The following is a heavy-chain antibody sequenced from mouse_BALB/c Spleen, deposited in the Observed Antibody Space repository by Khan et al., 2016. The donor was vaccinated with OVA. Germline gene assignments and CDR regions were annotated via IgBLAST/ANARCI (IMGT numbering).Heavy chain of an antibody. CDR2: INPSTGYT. Sequence: QVQLQQSGAELAKPGASVKMSCTPSGYTFTTYWIHWIKQRPGQGLEWIGYINPSTGYTEYNQNFKDKATLTADKSSSTAYMQLNSLTSADSAVYYCARRVLYGLFSYWGQGTLVTVSA. CDR3: ARRVLYGLFSY. V-gene: IGHV1-7*01. D-gene: IGHD2-10*02. J-gene: IGHJ3*01. CDR1: GYTFTTYW.